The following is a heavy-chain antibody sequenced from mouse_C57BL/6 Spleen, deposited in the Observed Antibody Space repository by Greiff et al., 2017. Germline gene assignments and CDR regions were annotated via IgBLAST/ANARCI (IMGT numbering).Heavy chain of an antibody. CDR1: GYTFTNYW. V-gene: IGHV1-63*01. D-gene: IGHD2-5*01. CDR3: ARSYSNYYAMDY. Sequence: QVQLKEPGAELVRPGTSVKLSCKASGYTFTNYWIGWAKQRPGHGLEWIGDIYPGGGYTNYNEKFKGKATLTADKSSSTAYMQISSLTSEDSAVYYCARSYSNYYAMDYWGQGTSVTVAS. CDR2: IYPGGGYT. J-gene: IGHJ4*01.